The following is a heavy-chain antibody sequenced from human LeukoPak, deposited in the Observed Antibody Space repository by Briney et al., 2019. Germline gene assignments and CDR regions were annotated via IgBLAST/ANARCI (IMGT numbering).Heavy chain of an antibody. Sequence: PSETLSLTCTVSGGCISSYYWSWIRQPAGKGLQWIGLIYTSGSTNCNPSLKSRVTMSVDTSKNQFSLKLSSVTAADTAVYYCAREGYYDSSGYYPENWGQGTLVTVSS. CDR2: IYTSGST. J-gene: IGHJ1*01. D-gene: IGHD3-22*01. CDR3: AREGYYDSSGYYPEN. CDR1: GGCISSYY. V-gene: IGHV4-4*07.